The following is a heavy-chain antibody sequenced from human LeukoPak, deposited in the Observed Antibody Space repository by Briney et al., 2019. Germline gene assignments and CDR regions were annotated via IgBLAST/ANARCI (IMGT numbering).Heavy chain of an antibody. J-gene: IGHJ4*02. CDR3: ARAPYYYDSSGYYLFDY. CDR1: GGTFSSYA. V-gene: IGHV1-69*04. D-gene: IGHD3-22*01. Sequence: ASVKVSCKASGGTFSSYAISWVRQAPGQGLEWMGRSIPILGIANYAQKFQGRVTITADKSTSTAYMELSSLRSEDTAVYYCARAPYYYDSSGYYLFDYWGQGTLVTVSS. CDR2: SIPILGIA.